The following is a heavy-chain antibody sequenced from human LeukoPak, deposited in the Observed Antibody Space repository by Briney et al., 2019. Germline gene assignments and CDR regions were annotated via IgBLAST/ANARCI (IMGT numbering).Heavy chain of an antibody. J-gene: IGHJ4*02. D-gene: IGHD5-18*01. CDR2: ISYSWST. CDR3: ARHRHSHHYDY. CDR1: GGSISSSSSDYY. V-gene: IGHV4-39*01. Sequence: SETLSLTCTVSGGSISSSSSDYYWGSVRQPPGKRLEWIGSISYSWSTYYNPPLKSRVTIFADTSNNQFSLKLTSVTAADTAVYYCARHRHSHHYDYWGQGTLVTVSS.